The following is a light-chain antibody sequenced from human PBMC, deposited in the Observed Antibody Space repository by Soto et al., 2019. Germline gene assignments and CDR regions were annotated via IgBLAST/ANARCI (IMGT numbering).Light chain of an antibody. V-gene: IGLV3-21*04. Sequence: SSELTQPPSVSVAPGKTARITCGGNNIGSKSVHWYQQKPGQAPVLVSYYDSDRPSGIPERFSGSNSGNTATLTISRVEAGDEADYYCQVWDSSSDHPVFGGGTKLTVL. CDR1: NIGSKS. CDR3: QVWDSSSDHPV. J-gene: IGLJ2*01. CDR2: YDS.